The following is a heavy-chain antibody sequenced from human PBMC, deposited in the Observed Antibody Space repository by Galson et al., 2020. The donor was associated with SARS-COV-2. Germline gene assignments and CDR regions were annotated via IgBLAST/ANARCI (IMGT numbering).Heavy chain of an antibody. CDR2: IYYSGGT. CDR1: GGSISSGGYY. J-gene: IGHJ6*02. Sequence: SETLSLTCTVSGGSISSGGYYWSWIRQHPGKGLEWIGYIYYSGGTYYNPSLKSRVTISVDTSKNQFSLKLSSVTAADTAVYYCARDSVTPPYYYYGMDVWGQGTTVTVSS. D-gene: IGHD4-4*01. CDR3: ARDSVTPPYYYYGMDV. V-gene: IGHV4-31*03.